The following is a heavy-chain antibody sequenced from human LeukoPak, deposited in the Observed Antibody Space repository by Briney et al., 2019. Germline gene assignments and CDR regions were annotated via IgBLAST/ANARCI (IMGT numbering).Heavy chain of an antibody. V-gene: IGHV4-4*07. CDR3: ARVRYSDSSVLTRKRSYYFDY. CDR1: GGYISSYY. CDR2: ISTSGST. Sequence: SETLSLTCSVSGGYISSYYWSWIRQPAGKGLESVGHISTSGSTNYNPSLKSRVPMSVDTSKNQFSLKLSSVTAADTAVYYCARVRYSDSSVLTRKRSYYFDYWGQGTLVTVSS. D-gene: IGHD3-22*01. J-gene: IGHJ4*02.